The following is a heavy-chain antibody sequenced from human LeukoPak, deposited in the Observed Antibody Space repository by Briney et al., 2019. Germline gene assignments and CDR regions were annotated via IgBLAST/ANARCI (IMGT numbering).Heavy chain of an antibody. CDR2: MNPNSGNT. CDR1: GYTFTSYD. J-gene: IGHJ4*02. CDR3: ARDVASARRYYGSGSYYSS. V-gene: IGHV1-8*01. D-gene: IGHD3-10*01. Sequence: ATVKVSCKASGYTFTSYDINWVRQATGQGLEWMGWMNPNSGNTGYAQKFRGRVTMTRNTSISTAYMELSSLRSEDTAVYYCARDVASARRYYGSGSYYSSWGQGTLVTVSS.